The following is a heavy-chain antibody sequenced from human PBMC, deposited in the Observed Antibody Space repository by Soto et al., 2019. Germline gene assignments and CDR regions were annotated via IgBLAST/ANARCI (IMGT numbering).Heavy chain of an antibody. CDR3: SYDSSRGDY. Sequence: GGSLRLSCAASGFAFSSAWMSWVRQAPGKGLEWVGRLKSEAAGGTTDYAAPVKGRFTISRDDSKNTLYLQMNSLKTDNTAVYYCSYDSSRGDYWGLGTLVTVSS. J-gene: IGHJ4*02. CDR2: LKSEAAGGTT. D-gene: IGHD3-22*01. V-gene: IGHV3-15*01. CDR1: GFAFSSAW.